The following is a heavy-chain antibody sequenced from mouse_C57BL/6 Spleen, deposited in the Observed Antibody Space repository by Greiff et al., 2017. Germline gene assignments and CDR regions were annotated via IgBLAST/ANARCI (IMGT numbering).Heavy chain of an antibody. J-gene: IGHJ2*01. CDR2: IYPGDGDT. D-gene: IGHD1-1*01. V-gene: IGHV1-82*01. CDR1: GYAFSSAW. Sequence: VMLVESGPELVKPGASVKISCTASGYAFSSAWMNWVKQRPGKGLEWIGRIYPGDGDTNYNGKFKGKATLTADKSSSTAYMQLSSLTSEDSAVYFCARSSITTADDWGKGTTLTVSS. CDR3: ARSSITTADD.